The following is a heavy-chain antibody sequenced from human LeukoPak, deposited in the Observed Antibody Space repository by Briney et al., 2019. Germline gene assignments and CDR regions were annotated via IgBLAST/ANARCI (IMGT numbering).Heavy chain of an antibody. V-gene: IGHV4-39*07. J-gene: IGHJ6*02. Sequence: SETLSLTCTVSGGSISSGNYYWSWIRQPPGKGLEWIGSIYHSGSTYYNPSLKSRVTISVDTSKNQFSLKLSSVTAADTAVYYCARERRDRSWHPPYYYYGMDVWGQGTTVTVSS. CDR1: GGSISSGNYY. D-gene: IGHD6-13*01. CDR2: IYHSGST. CDR3: ARERRDRSWHPPYYYYGMDV.